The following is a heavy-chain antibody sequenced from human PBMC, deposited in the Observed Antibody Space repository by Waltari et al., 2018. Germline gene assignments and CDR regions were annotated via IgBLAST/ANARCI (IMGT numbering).Heavy chain of an antibody. Sequence: EVQLLESGGGLVQPGGSLRLSCADSGFTFSSSAMSWVRQAPGMGPDCVSVIYSDVSTNDAQKFQGRVTMTTDTSISTAYMELNRLTSADAAMYYFARETQLLPDAPWGQGTLVTVPS. CDR1: GFTFSSSA. V-gene: IGHV3-23*03. J-gene: IGHJ5*02. D-gene: IGHD2-2*01. CDR3: ARETQLLPDAP. CDR2: IYSDVST.